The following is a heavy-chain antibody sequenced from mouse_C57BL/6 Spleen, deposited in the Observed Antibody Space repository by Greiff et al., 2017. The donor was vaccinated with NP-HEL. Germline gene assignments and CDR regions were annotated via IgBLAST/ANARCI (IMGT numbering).Heavy chain of an antibody. V-gene: IGHV1-50*01. CDR3: ARSSITTDYFDY. CDR2: IDPSDSYT. Sequence: QVQLQQPGAELVKPGASVKLSCKASGYTFTSYWMQWVKQRPGQGLEWIGEIDPSDSYTNYNQKFKGKATLTVDTSSSTAYMQLSSLTSEDSAVYYCARSSITTDYFDYWGQGTTLTVSS. D-gene: IGHD1-1*01. CDR1: GYTFTSYW. J-gene: IGHJ2*01.